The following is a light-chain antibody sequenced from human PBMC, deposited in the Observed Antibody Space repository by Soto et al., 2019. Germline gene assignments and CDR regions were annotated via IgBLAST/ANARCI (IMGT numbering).Light chain of an antibody. V-gene: IGKV2-28*01. Sequence: DIVMTQSPLSLPVTPGEPASISCRSSQSLLQSNGYNYLDWYLQKPGQSPQLLIYLGSNRASGVPDRFSGSGSGTEFTLKISRVEADDVGVYYCMQALQTPYTFGRRTKLEIK. CDR2: LGS. CDR1: QSLLQSNGYNY. CDR3: MQALQTPYT. J-gene: IGKJ2*01.